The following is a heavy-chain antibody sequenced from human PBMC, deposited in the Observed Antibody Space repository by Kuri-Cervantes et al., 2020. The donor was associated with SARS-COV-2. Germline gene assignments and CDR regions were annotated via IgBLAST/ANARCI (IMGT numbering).Heavy chain of an antibody. CDR3: ASYCSSTSCYTRGDYFDY. Sequence: ASVKVSCKASGYTFTSYGISWVRQAPGQGLEWMGWISAYNGNTNYAQKLQGRVTMTTDTSTSTAYMELSRLRSDDTAVYYCASYCSSTSCYTRGDYFDYWGQGTLVTVSS. J-gene: IGHJ4*02. V-gene: IGHV1-18*01. CDR2: ISAYNGNT. D-gene: IGHD2-2*02. CDR1: GYTFTSYG.